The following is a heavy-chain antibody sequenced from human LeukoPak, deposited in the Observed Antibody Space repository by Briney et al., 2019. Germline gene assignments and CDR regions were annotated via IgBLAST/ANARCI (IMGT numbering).Heavy chain of an antibody. V-gene: IGHV3-48*04. CDR1: GFTFSSYS. D-gene: IGHD2-21*02. CDR3: ARERLAYCGGDCP. Sequence: GGSLRLSCAASGFTFSSYSMNWVRRAPGKGLEWVSYISSSSSTIYYADSVKGRFTISRDNAKNTVYLQMNSLRGEDTAVYYCARERLAYCGGDCPWGQGTLVTVSS. J-gene: IGHJ5*02. CDR2: ISSSSSTI.